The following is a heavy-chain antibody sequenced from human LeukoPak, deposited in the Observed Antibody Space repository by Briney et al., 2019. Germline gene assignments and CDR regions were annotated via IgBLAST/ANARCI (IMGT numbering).Heavy chain of an antibody. V-gene: IGHV4-39*01. CDR3: ARHLGYNYGFD. J-gene: IGHJ4*02. Sequence: SETLSLTCTVSGGSISSSRYYWGWIRQPPGKGLEWIGSIYYSGSTYYNPSLKSRVTISVDTSKNQFSLKLSSVTAADTAIYYCARHLGYNYGFDWGQGTLVTVSS. CDR2: IYYSGST. D-gene: IGHD5-18*01. CDR1: GGSISSSRYY.